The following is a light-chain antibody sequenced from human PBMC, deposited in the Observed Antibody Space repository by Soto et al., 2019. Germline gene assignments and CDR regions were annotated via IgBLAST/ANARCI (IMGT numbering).Light chain of an antibody. CDR3: TSYAGSNIWV. CDR1: SSDVGAYNN. V-gene: IGLV2-8*01. Sequence: QSALTQPPSASGSPGQSVTISCTGTSSDVGAYNNVSWYQQYPGKAPKLMIYDVSKRPSGVPDRFSGSKSGKTASLTVSGLQPEDEADYYCTSYAGSNIWVFGGGTKVTVL. J-gene: IGLJ3*02. CDR2: DVS.